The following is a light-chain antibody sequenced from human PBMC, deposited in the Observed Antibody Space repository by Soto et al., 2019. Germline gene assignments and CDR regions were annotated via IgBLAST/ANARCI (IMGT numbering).Light chain of an antibody. CDR1: SSDVGSYNL. V-gene: IGLV2-23*01. Sequence: QSVLTQPASVSGSPGQSITISCTGTSSDVGSYNLVSWYQQHPGKAPKLMIYEGSKRPSGVSNRFSGSKSGNTASLTISGLQAEDEADYYCCSYAASRVFGTGTKLTVL. CDR2: EGS. J-gene: IGLJ1*01. CDR3: CSYAASRV.